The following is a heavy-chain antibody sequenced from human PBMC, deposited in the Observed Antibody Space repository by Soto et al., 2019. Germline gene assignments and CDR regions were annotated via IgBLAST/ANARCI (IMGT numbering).Heavy chain of an antibody. D-gene: IGHD6-13*01. CDR1: GFTFSSYW. Sequence: EVQLVESGGGLVQPGGSLRLSCAASGFTFSSYWMHWVRQAPGKGLVWVSRIRSDGSSTSYADSVQGRFTTSRDNAKNTRYLQMNSLRVEDTAVDYCATGGYSDASWGQGTLVTVSS. CDR3: ATGGYSDAS. J-gene: IGHJ5*02. CDR2: IRSDGSST. V-gene: IGHV3-74*01.